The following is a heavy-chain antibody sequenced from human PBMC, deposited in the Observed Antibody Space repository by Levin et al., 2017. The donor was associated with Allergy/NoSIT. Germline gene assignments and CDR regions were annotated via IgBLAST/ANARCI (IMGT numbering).Heavy chain of an antibody. CDR2: INHSGST. Sequence: SQTLSLTCAVYGGSFSGSYWSWIRQPPGKGLEWIGEINHSGSTNYNPSLKSRVTISVDTSKNQFSLKLSSVTAADTAVYYCASLRRAAAGNDAFDIWGQGTMVTVSS. V-gene: IGHV4-34*01. J-gene: IGHJ3*02. CDR3: ASLRRAAAGNDAFDI. CDR1: GGSFSGSY. D-gene: IGHD6-13*01.